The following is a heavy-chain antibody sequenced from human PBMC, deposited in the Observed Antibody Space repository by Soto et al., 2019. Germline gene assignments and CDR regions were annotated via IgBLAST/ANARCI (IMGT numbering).Heavy chain of an antibody. CDR1: GGSISSGGYY. V-gene: IGHV4-31*03. D-gene: IGHD3-22*01. Sequence: QVQLQESGPGLVKPSQTLSLTCTVSGGSISSGGYYWSWIRQHPGKGLEWIGYIYYSGSTYYNPSLKSRVTISVDMSKNQFSLKLSSVTAADTAVYYCAMGDDSSGLGRKHWGQGTLVTVSS. CDR2: IYYSGST. CDR3: AMGDDSSGLGRKH. J-gene: IGHJ4*02.